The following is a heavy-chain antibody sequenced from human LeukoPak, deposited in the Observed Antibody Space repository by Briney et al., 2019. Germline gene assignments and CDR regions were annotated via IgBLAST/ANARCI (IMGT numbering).Heavy chain of an antibody. Sequence: GGSLRLSCAASGFTFSSYAMHWVRQAPGKGLEWVAVISYDGSNKYYADSVKGRFTISRGNSKNTLYLQMNSLRAEDTAVYYCARRMTTGEAFDIWGQGTMVTVSS. V-gene: IGHV3-30-3*01. CDR3: ARRMTTGEAFDI. J-gene: IGHJ3*02. CDR1: GFTFSSYA. D-gene: IGHD4-17*01. CDR2: ISYDGSNK.